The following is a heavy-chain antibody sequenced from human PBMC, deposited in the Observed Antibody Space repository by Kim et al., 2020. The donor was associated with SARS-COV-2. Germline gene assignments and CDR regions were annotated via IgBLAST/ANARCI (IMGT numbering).Heavy chain of an antibody. CDR3: ARAGLRPRPGYSRGFDY. V-gene: IGHV4-4*02. Sequence: SETLSLTCAVSGGSISSSNWWSWVRQPPGKGLEWIGEIYHSGSTNYNPSLKSRVTISVDKSKNQFSLKLSSVTAADTAVYYCARAGLRPRPGYSRGFDYWGQGTLVTVSS. CDR2: IYHSGST. CDR1: GGSISSSNW. J-gene: IGHJ4*02. D-gene: IGHD6-13*01.